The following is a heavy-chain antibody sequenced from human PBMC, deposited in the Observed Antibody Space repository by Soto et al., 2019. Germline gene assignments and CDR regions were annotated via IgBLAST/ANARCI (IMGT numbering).Heavy chain of an antibody. Sequence: ASVKVSGKASGYTFTSYGISWVRQAPGQGLEWMGWISAYNGNTNYAQKLQGRVTMTTDTSTSTAYMELRSLRSDDMAVYYCAMFYDFWSGYPYYYYYGMDVWGQGTTVTVSS. CDR2: ISAYNGNT. CDR3: AMFYDFWSGYPYYYYYGMDV. V-gene: IGHV1-18*03. J-gene: IGHJ6*02. CDR1: GYTFTSYG. D-gene: IGHD3-3*01.